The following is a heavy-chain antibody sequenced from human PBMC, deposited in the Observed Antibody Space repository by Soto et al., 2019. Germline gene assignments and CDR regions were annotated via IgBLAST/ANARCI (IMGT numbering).Heavy chain of an antibody. CDR2: ISYSGST. Sequence: QVQLQESGPGLVKPSDTLSLTCTVSGGSISSDYWSWIRQPPGKGLEWIGRISYSGSTNYNPSLKRRVTISADTSKTQFSLNLSSVTAADTAVYCWARGADGDYFDSWGQGTLVTVSS. CDR1: GGSISSDY. CDR3: ARGADGDYFDS. D-gene: IGHD3-16*01. J-gene: IGHJ4*02. V-gene: IGHV4-59*07.